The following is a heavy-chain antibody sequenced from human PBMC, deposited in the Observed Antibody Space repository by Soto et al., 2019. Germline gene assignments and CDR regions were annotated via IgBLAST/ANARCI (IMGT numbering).Heavy chain of an antibody. Sequence: QVLLVESGGDLVKPGGSLRLSCAASGFTFSGTYMSWIRQVPGKGLEWVSYISGSGSDTRYTDSVRGRFTISRDNAKNSLYLQMNSLKVEDTAFYYCARGDRVADSWGPGTLVTVS. CDR3: ARGDRVADS. CDR2: ISGSGSDT. V-gene: IGHV3-11*05. J-gene: IGHJ4*02. CDR1: GFTFSGTY. D-gene: IGHD5-12*01.